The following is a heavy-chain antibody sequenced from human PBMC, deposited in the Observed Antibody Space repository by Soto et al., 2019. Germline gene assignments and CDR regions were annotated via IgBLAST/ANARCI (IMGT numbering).Heavy chain of an antibody. J-gene: IGHJ4*02. CDR3: ARDRSYSSGWYADFDY. CDR1: GGTFSSYT. D-gene: IGHD6-19*01. V-gene: IGHV1-69*04. CDR2: IIPILGIA. Sequence: ASVKVSCKASGGTFSSYTISWVRQAPGQGLEWMGRIIPILGIANYAQKFQGRVTITADKSTSTAYMELSSLRSEDTAVYYCARDRSYSSGWYADFDYWGQGTMVTVS.